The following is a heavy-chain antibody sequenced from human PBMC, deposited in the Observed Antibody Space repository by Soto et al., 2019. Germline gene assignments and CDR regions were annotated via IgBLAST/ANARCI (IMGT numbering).Heavy chain of an antibody. J-gene: IGHJ4*01. CDR1: GFTFSSYA. CDR3: EKSWDSSGYYC. CDR2: ISGSGGST. Sequence: EVQLLESGGGLVQPGGSLRLSCAASGFTFSSYAMSWVRQAPGKGLEWVSAISGSGGSTYYADSVKGRFTISRDNSKNALYLQMNSLRAEDTAVYYCEKSWDSSGYYCWGHGTLVTVSS. V-gene: IGHV3-23*01. D-gene: IGHD3-22*01.